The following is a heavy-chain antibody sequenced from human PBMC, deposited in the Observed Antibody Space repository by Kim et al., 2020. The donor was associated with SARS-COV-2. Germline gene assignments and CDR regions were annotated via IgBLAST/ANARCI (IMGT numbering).Heavy chain of an antibody. V-gene: IGHV1-18*01. CDR2: ISAYNGNT. CDR1: GYTFTSYG. CDR3: ASSSGYYYYYYGMDV. J-gene: IGHJ6*02. D-gene: IGHD3-22*01. Sequence: ASVKVSCKASGYTFTSYGISWVRQAPGQGLEWMGWISAYNGNTNYAQKLQGRVTMTTDTSTSTAYMELRSLRSDDTAVYYCASSSGYYYYYYGMDVWGQGTTVTVSS.